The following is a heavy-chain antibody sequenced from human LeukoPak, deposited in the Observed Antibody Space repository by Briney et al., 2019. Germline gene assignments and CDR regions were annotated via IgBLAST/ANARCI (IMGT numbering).Heavy chain of an antibody. Sequence: EASVKVSCKASGYTFTGYYMHWVRQAPGQGLEWMGGIIPIFDTGNYAQKFQGRLTITADESTSTAYMELSSLRSEDTAVYYCARTYYYDSSGYYFDYWGQGTLVTVSS. CDR1: GYTFTGYY. J-gene: IGHJ4*02. CDR3: ARTYYYDSSGYYFDY. D-gene: IGHD3-22*01. V-gene: IGHV1-69*13. CDR2: IIPIFDTG.